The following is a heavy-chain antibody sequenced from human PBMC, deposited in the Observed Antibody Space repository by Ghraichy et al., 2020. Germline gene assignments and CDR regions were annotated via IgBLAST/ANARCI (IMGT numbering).Heavy chain of an antibody. J-gene: IGHJ6*02. V-gene: IGHV4-59*03. CDR2: IYQTGHT. D-gene: IGHD1-14*01. Sequence: SQTLSLTCTVSDPSSTNYYWSWIRQPPGKGLEWIGYIYQTGHTNYNPSLQTRVTISLDTSKTQFSLTLTSVTAAEAAVYYCATGSSHSCDFYYFGMYVWGQGTTVTVSS. CDR1: DPSSTNYY. CDR3: ATGSSHSCDFYYFGMYV.